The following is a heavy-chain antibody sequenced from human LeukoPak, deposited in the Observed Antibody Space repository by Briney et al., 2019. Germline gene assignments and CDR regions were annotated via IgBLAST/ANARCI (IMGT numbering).Heavy chain of an antibody. V-gene: IGHV3-7*01. J-gene: IGHJ4*02. CDR1: GFTFSSYW. Sequence: GGSLRLSCAASGFTFSSYWMSWVRQAPGKGLEWVANIKQDGSEKYYVDSVKGRFTISRDNAKNSLYLQMNSLRAEDTAVYYCARAGYSGSYYFDYWGQGTLVTVSS. CDR3: ARAGYSGSYYFDY. D-gene: IGHD1-26*01. CDR2: IKQDGSEK.